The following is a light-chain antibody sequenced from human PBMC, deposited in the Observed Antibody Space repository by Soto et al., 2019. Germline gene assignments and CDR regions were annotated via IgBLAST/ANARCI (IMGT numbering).Light chain of an antibody. CDR1: QSLLYTTNSKSS. J-gene: IGKJ2*01. CDR3: QQYYTTPYT. V-gene: IGKV4-1*01. Sequence: DIVLTQSPDSLAVSLGERSTIKCKSSQSLLYTTNSKSSLAWYKQKPGQPPKLLFYWASTRESGVPDRFRGSESGTDFTLTISSLQAEDVAVSFCQQYYTTPYTFGQGTKLEI. CDR2: WAS.